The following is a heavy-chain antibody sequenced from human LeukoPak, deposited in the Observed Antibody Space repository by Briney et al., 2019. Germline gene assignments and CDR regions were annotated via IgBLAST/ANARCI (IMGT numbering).Heavy chain of an antibody. Sequence: PGGSLRLSCAASGFTFSSYAMSWVRQAPGKGLEWVSAISGSGGSTYYADSVKGRFTVSRDNSKNTLYLQMNSLRGEDTAVYYCARGCGGGSCYSTAFDIWGQGTMVTVSS. CDR3: ARGCGGGSCYSTAFDI. CDR2: ISGSGGST. J-gene: IGHJ3*02. V-gene: IGHV3-23*01. CDR1: GFTFSSYA. D-gene: IGHD2-15*01.